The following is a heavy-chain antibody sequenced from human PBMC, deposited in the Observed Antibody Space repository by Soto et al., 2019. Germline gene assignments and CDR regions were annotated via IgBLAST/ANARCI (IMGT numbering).Heavy chain of an antibody. CDR2: MNPNSGNA. Sequence: ASVKVSCKASGYTFTSYDINWVRQATGQGLEYLGWMNPNSGNAGYVQKFQGRVTMTRDTSISTAYMELSSLRSEDTAVYFCARGVKYGAYSRWFDPWGQGTLVTVSS. CDR1: GYTFTSYD. J-gene: IGHJ5*02. V-gene: IGHV1-8*01. CDR3: ARGVKYGAYSRWFDP. D-gene: IGHD4-17*01.